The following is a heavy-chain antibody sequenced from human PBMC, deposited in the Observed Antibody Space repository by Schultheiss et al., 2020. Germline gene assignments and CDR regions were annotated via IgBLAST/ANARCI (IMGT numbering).Heavy chain of an antibody. D-gene: IGHD3-10*01. CDR2: INAGNGNT. Sequence: ASVKVSCKASGYTFTSYGISWVRQAPGQRLEWMGWINAGNGNTKYSQKFQGRVTITRDTSASTAYMELSSLRSEDTAVYYCASAASGRSWDFDYWGQGTLVTGYS. CDR1: GYTFTSYG. CDR3: ASAASGRSWDFDY. V-gene: IGHV1-3*01. J-gene: IGHJ4*02.